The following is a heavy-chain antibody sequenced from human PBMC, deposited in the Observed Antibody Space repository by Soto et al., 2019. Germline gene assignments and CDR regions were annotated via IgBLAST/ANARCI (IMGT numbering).Heavy chain of an antibody. J-gene: IGHJ3*02. CDR3: ARDYYDSSGYYYPPPFDI. CDR1: GYTFTGHY. CDR2: INPNSGGT. Sequence: ASVKVSCKASGYTFTGHYIHWVRQAPGQRLEWMGWINPNSGGTNYAQKFQGRVTMTRDTSISTAYMELSRLRSDDTAVYYCARDYYDSSGYYYPPPFDIWGQGTTVTVSS. D-gene: IGHD3-22*01. V-gene: IGHV1-2*02.